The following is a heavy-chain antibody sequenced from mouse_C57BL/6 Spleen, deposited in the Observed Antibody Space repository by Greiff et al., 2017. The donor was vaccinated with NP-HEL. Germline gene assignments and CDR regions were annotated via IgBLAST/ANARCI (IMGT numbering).Heavy chain of an antibody. V-gene: IGHV1-59*01. J-gene: IGHJ3*01. CDR2: IDPSDSCT. D-gene: IGHD2-5*01. Sequence: VQLQQPGAELVRPGASVKLSCKASGYTFTSYWMHWVKQRPGQGLEWIGVIDPSDSCTNYNQKFKGKATLTVDTSSSTAYMKLSSLTSEDSAVYYCERDYSNNDAYFAYWGQGTPVTVSA. CDR1: GYTFTSYW. CDR3: ERDYSNNDAYFAY.